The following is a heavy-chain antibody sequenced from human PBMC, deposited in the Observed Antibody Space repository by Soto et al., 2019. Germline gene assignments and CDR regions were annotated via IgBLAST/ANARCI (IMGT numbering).Heavy chain of an antibody. V-gene: IGHV5-51*03. CDR2: IYPSDSDT. J-gene: IGHJ4*02. CDR3: ARAYGKYFDY. D-gene: IGHD3-10*01. Sequence: GESLKISCKGSGYTFTTYWIGWVRQMPGKGLEWMGIIYPSDSDTRYSPSFQGQVTISADKSISTAYLQWSSLKASDTAMYYCARAYGKYFDYWGQGTLVTGSS. CDR1: GYTFTTYW.